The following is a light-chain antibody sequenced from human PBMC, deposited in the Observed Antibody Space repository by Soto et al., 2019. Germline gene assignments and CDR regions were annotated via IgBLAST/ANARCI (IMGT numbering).Light chain of an antibody. CDR3: GSWDSSLSAYV. CDR2: DDN. J-gene: IGLJ1*01. CDR1: SSNIGGNS. V-gene: IGLV1-51*01. Sequence: QSVLAQPPSVSAAPGQKVTISCSGSSSNIGGNSVSWYQQLPGTAPKLLIYDDNKRPSGIPDRFSGSKSGTSATLGITGFQTGDEADYYCGSWDSSLSAYVFGTGTKSPS.